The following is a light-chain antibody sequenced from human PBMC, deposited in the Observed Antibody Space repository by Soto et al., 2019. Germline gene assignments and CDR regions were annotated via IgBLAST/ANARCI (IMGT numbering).Light chain of an antibody. J-gene: IGKJ1*01. Sequence: EMVMTQSPATLSVSPGERATLSCRASQSVSSYLAWYQQKPGQPPRLLIYVASTRAAGIPSRFSGSGSGTEFTLTINGRQSEDFAVYYCQQYKDWPPRFGQGTKVEIK. CDR1: QSVSSY. CDR3: QQYKDWPPR. CDR2: VAS. V-gene: IGKV3-15*01.